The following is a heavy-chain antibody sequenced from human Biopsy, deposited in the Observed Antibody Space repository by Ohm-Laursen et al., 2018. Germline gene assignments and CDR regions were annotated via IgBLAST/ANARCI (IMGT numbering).Heavy chain of an antibody. V-gene: IGHV4-59*01. J-gene: IGHJ4*02. D-gene: IGHD4-23*01. CDR1: GGSFTGNY. CDR2: ISYTGHT. CDR3: ARGSNDFGGLYFPR. Sequence: TLSLTCTVSGGSFTGNYWSWIRQPPGKGLEWIGHISYTGHTSYNASLKSRVTISVDTSRNHFSLRLSSLTAADTAVYYCARGSNDFGGLYFPRWGQGTLLTVSS.